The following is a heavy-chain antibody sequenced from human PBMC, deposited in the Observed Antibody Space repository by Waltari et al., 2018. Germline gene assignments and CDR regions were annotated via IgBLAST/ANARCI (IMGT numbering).Heavy chain of an antibody. V-gene: IGHV4-61*01. CDR3: ARGQWGAAGTQEWYYFDL. D-gene: IGHD3-3*01. J-gene: IGHJ2*01. CDR2: FQDRGKP. CDR1: GGSINTGYYS. Sequence: QVQLRESGPGVVKPLETLSLNCAVSGGSINTGYYSPCNWIRQPPGKGLEWIGFFQDRGKPKYNPSLKGRVAISIDTSKNQYSLRLTSVTVADTATYYCARGQWGAAGTQEWYYFDLWGRGTLVTVSS.